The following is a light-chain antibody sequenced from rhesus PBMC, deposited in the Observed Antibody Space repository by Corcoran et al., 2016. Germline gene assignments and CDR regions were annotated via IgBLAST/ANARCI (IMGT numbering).Light chain of an antibody. V-gene: IGKV1S14*01. CDR2: YAS. Sequence: DIQMTQSPSFLSASVGDTVTITCRASHGISNYLAWYQQKPGKPPKPLIYYASNLESGVPSRFSGSGSGTDFTLTIRSLQPEDFATCYCQQHHSHPLPFGGGTKVAIK. J-gene: IGKJ4*01. CDR3: QQHHSHPLP. CDR1: HGISNY.